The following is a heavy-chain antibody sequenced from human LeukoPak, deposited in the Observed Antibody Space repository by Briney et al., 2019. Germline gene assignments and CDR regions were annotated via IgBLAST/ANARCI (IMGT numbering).Heavy chain of an antibody. CDR3: ATEIVGVASSWFDP. CDR2: IFYSGST. D-gene: IGHD2-15*01. V-gene: IGHV4-39*07. J-gene: IGHJ5*02. Sequence: PSETLSLTCTVSGGSISSSSYYWGWIRQPPGKGLEWIGNIFYSGSTYYNPSPKSRVTISIDTSKNQFSLKLNSVTAADTAVYYCATEIVGVASSWFDPWGQGTLVTVSS. CDR1: GGSISSSSYY.